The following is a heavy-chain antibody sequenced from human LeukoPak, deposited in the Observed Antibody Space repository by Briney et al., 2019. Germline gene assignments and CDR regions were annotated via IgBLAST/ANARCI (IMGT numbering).Heavy chain of an antibody. CDR2: ISGSGGST. Sequence: GGSLRLLCVDCGFTFSSYDMGWVPKGGGYGLEWLSAISGSGGSTYYADSVKGRFTISRDNSKNTLYLQMNSLRAEDTAVYYCVRGVAVAARFDYWGQGTLVTVSS. CDR3: VRGVAVAARFDY. D-gene: IGHD6-19*01. J-gene: IGHJ4*02. V-gene: IGHV3-23*01. CDR1: GFTFSSYD.